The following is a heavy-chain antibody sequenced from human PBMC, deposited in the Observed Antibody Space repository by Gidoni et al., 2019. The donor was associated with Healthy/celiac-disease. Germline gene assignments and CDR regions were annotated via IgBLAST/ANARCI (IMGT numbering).Heavy chain of an antibody. V-gene: IGHV4-34*01. D-gene: IGHD6-6*01. CDR1: GGSVSGYY. CDR2: INHRGST. Sequence: QVQLQQWGAGLLKPSETLSLTCAVYGGSVSGYYWSWIRQPPGKGLEWIGEINHRGSTNYNPSLKSRVTMSVDTSKNKFSLRLSSVTAADTAVYYCARVGARPFDYWGQGTLVTVSS. J-gene: IGHJ4*02. CDR3: ARVGARPFDY.